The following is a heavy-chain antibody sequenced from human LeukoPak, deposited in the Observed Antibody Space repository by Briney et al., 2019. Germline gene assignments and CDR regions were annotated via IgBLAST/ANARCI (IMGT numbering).Heavy chain of an antibody. J-gene: IGHJ4*02. Sequence: PGGSLRLSCAASGFTFSSYNMNWVRQAPGKGLEWVSSISTSSSYIYYADSVKGRFTISRDNAKNSLYLQMNTLRAEDTAVYYCARDRTVGATPIFDYWGQGTLVTVSS. V-gene: IGHV3-21*04. CDR2: ISTSSSYI. CDR1: GFTFSSYN. CDR3: ARDRTVGATPIFDY. D-gene: IGHD1-26*01.